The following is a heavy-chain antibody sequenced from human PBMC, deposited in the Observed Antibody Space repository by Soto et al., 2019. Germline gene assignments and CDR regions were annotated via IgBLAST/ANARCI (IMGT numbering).Heavy chain of an antibody. CDR3: ASIWFGESPFDY. V-gene: IGHV4-59*01. CDR1: GGSISSYY. D-gene: IGHD3-10*01. Sequence: PSETLSLTCTVSGGSISSYYWSWIRQPPGKGLEWIGYIYYSGSTNYNPSLKSRVTISVDTSKNQFSLTLSSVTAADTAVYYCASIWFGESPFDYWGQGTLVTVSS. CDR2: IYYSGST. J-gene: IGHJ4*02.